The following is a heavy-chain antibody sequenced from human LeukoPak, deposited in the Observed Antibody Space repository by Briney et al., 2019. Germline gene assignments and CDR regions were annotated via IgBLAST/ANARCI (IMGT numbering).Heavy chain of an antibody. D-gene: IGHD3-22*01. CDR1: GFTFSDYA. J-gene: IGHJ4*02. V-gene: IGHV3-23*01. CDR2: IGGRGGNT. CDR3: AKDRRIDSSGYYYDY. Sequence: GGSLRLSCPASGFTFSDYAMVWVRQAPGKGLEWVSTIGGRGGNTFYADAVRGRFTVSRDNSKNTLFLQMNSLRAEDTALYYCAKDRRIDSSGYYYDYWGQGTLVTVSS.